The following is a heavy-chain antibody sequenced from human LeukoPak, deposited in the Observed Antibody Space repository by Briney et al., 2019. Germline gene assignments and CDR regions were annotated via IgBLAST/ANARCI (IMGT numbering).Heavy chain of an antibody. CDR2: IYYSGST. J-gene: IGHJ4*02. CDR1: GGSVSSGSYY. D-gene: IGHD3-22*01. V-gene: IGHV4-61*01. CDR3: ARGTESDSSGYYYGILDY. Sequence: SSETLSLTCTVSGGSVSSGSYYWSWIRQPPGKGLEWIGYIYYSGSTNYNPSLKSRVTISVGRSKNQFSLKLSSVTAADTAVYYCARGTESDSSGYYYGILDYWGQGTLVTVSS.